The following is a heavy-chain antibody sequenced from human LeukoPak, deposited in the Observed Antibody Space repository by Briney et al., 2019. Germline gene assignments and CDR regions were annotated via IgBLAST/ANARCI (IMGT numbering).Heavy chain of an antibody. J-gene: IGHJ6*02. CDR2: INAGNGNT. CDR3: ASPSSITIFGKDYYYYYGMDV. V-gene: IGHV1-3*01. D-gene: IGHD3-3*01. CDR1: GYTFTSYA. Sequence: GASVKVSCKAFGYTFTSYAMHWVRQAPGQRLEWMGWINAGNGNTKYSQKFQGRVTITRDTSASTAYMELSSLRSEDTAVYYCASPSSITIFGKDYYYYYGMDVWGQGTTVTVSS.